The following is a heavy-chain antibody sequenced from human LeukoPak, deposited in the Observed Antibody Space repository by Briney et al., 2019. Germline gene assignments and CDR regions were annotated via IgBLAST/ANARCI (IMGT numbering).Heavy chain of an antibody. Sequence: SETLSLTCAVSGGSISSGGYSWSWIRQPPGKGLEWIGYIYHSGSTYYNPSLKSRVTISVDWSKNQFSLKLSSVTAADTAVYYCARGGNGYFSNAFDIWGQGTMVTVSS. V-gene: IGHV4-30-2*01. D-gene: IGHD5-18*01. CDR3: ARGGNGYFSNAFDI. CDR1: GGSISSGGYS. J-gene: IGHJ3*02. CDR2: IYHSGST.